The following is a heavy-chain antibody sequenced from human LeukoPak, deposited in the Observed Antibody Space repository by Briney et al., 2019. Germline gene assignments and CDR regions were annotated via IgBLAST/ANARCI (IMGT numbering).Heavy chain of an antibody. CDR1: GFTFSSHW. Sequence: GGSLRLSCAASGFTFSSHWMHWVRQAPGKGLVWVSRINRDGSSTNYADSVKGRFTISRDNAKNTLYLQMNGLRAEDTAVYYCARVGCSGTSCDYYYYMDVWGKGTTITVSS. CDR3: ARVGCSGTSCDYYYYMDV. CDR2: INRDGSST. J-gene: IGHJ6*03. D-gene: IGHD2-2*01. V-gene: IGHV3-74*01.